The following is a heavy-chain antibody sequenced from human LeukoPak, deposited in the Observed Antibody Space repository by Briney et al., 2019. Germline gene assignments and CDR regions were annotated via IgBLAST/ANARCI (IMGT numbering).Heavy chain of an antibody. J-gene: IGHJ4*02. Sequence: PSETLSLTCTVSGGSISSYYWSWIRQPPGKGLEWIGYIYYSGSTIYNPSLKSPVTISVDTSKNQFSLKLSSVTAADTAVYYCARYGDYVFDLWGQGTLVTVSS. CDR3: ARYGDYVFDL. CDR1: GGSISSYY. V-gene: IGHV4-59*01. CDR2: IYYSGST. D-gene: IGHD4-17*01.